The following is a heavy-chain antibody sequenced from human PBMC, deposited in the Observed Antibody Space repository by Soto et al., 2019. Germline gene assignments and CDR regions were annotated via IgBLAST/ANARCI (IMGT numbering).Heavy chain of an antibody. CDR3: GREGQQLAQENYYQFNGMDV. V-gene: IGHV1-18*01. CDR1: GYLFTTYG. CDR2: TSGDNVYT. D-gene: IGHD6-13*01. Sequence: QVQLVQSGVEVKKPGASVKVSCKASGYLFTTYGVSWVRQAPGQGLEWMGWTSGDNVYTRYSQKFQGRVTMNTDTSTSTAYLDLRSLRSDDTAVYFCGREGQQLAQENYYQFNGMDVWGQGTTVIVSS. J-gene: IGHJ6*02.